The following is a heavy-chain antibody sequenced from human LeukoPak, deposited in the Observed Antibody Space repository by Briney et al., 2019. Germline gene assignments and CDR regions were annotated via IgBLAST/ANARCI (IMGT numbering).Heavy chain of an antibody. CDR1: GFTFSSYG. Sequence: PGGSLRLSCAASGFTFSSYGMHWVRQAPGKGLEWVAVISYDGSNKYYADSVKGRFTISRDNSKNTLYLQMNSLRAEDTAVYYCAKSSGYSSGGGLDFDYWGQGTLVTVSS. J-gene: IGHJ4*02. D-gene: IGHD6-19*01. V-gene: IGHV3-30*18. CDR3: AKSSGYSSGGGLDFDY. CDR2: ISYDGSNK.